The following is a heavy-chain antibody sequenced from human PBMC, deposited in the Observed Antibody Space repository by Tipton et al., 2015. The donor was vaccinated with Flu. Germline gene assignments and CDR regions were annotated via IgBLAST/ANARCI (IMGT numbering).Heavy chain of an antibody. CDR2: IYYSGST. CDR3: ARDRGYYFDY. CDR1: GGSISSYY. D-gene: IGHD3-10*01. Sequence: TLSLTCTVSGGSISSYYWSWIRQPPGKGLEWIGYIYYSGSTNYNPSLKSRVTISVDTSKNQFSLKLSSMTAADTAVYYCARDRGYYFDYWGQGTLVTVSS. V-gene: IGHV4-59*01. J-gene: IGHJ4*02.